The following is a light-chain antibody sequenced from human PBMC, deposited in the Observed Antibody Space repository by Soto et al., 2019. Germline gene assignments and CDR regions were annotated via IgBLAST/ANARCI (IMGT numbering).Light chain of an antibody. CDR2: GAS. Sequence: EIVLTQSPGTLSLSPGERATLSCRASQSVSSSYLAWYQQKPGQAPGLLIYGASSRATGIPDRFSGSGSGTDFTLTISRLEPEDFAVYYCQQYGSSLGWTFGQGTKVEIK. J-gene: IGKJ1*01. CDR1: QSVSSSY. CDR3: QQYGSSLGWT. V-gene: IGKV3-20*01.